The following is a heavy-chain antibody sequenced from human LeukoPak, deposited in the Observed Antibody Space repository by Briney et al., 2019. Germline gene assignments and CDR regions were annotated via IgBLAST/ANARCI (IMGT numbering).Heavy chain of an antibody. D-gene: IGHD3-3*01. CDR3: AREIVFNDFWSGYYNDY. CDR1: GFTFSTYT. Sequence: GGSLRLSCAASGFTFSTYTMNWVRRAPGKGLEWVSSISSSGTYLYYADSMKGRFTISRDNAKNSLYLQMNSLRAEDTAVYYCAREIVFNDFWSGYYNDYWGQGTLVTVSS. J-gene: IGHJ4*02. CDR2: ISSSGTYL. V-gene: IGHV3-21*01.